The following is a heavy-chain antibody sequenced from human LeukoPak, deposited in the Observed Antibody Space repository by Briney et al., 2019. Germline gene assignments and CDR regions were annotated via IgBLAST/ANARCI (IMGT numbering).Heavy chain of an antibody. J-gene: IGHJ4*02. Sequence: SETLSLTCAVYGGSFSGYYWSWIRQPPGKGLEWIGEINHSGSTNYNPSLKSRVTISVDTSKNQSSLKLSSVTAADTAVYYCARSHCSSTSCHTTGDYWGQGTLVTVSS. V-gene: IGHV4-34*01. D-gene: IGHD2-2*02. CDR2: INHSGST. CDR3: ARSHCSSTSCHTTGDY. CDR1: GGSFSGYY.